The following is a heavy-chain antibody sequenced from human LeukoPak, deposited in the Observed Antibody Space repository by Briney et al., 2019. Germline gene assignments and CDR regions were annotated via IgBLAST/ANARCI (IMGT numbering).Heavy chain of an antibody. CDR1: GGSISSSNW. V-gene: IGHV4-4*02. CDR2: IYHSGST. D-gene: IGHD3-9*01. CDR3: ARGDYDISDGYYYYYMDV. J-gene: IGHJ6*03. Sequence: SETLSLTCAVSGGSISSSNWWSWVRQPPGKGLEWIGEIYHSGSTNYNPSLKSRVTISVDKSKNQFSLKLSSVTAADTAVYYCARGDYDISDGYYYYYMDVWGKGTTVTVSS.